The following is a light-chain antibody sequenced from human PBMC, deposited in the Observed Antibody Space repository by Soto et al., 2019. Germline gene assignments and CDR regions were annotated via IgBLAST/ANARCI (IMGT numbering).Light chain of an antibody. CDR3: HQYDNAPQT. V-gene: IGKV3D-15*01. CDR2: GAS. Sequence: EIVMTQSPATLSVSPGERATLSCRASQSISSNLAWYQQKPGQAPRLLIYGASKRATGIPDRFSGSGSGTDFNLTISRLEPEDCAVYYCHQYDNAPQTYGQGTKVDIK. J-gene: IGKJ2*01. CDR1: QSISSN.